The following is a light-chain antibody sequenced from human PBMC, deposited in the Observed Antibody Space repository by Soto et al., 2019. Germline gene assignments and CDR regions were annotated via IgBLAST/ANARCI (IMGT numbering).Light chain of an antibody. CDR3: FSYASINTWV. CDR1: SRDVGSYNL. Sequence: QSVLTQPASVSGSPGQSITISCTATSRDVGSYNLVSWYQQHPGKAPKLVIYEDSRRPSGVSNRCSGSKSGSTASLTISGLQSADEADYYCFSYASINTWVFGGGTKLTVL. J-gene: IGLJ3*02. V-gene: IGLV2-23*01. CDR2: EDS.